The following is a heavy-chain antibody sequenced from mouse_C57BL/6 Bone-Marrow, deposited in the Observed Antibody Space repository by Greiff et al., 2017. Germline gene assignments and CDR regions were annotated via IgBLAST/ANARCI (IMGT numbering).Heavy chain of an antibody. V-gene: IGHV1-69*01. CDR2: IDPSDSYT. D-gene: IGHD2-1*01. Sequence: QVQLQQSGAELVMPGASVKLSCKASGYTFTSYWMHWVKQRPGQGLEWIGEIDPSDSYTNYNQKFKGKSTLTVDKSSSTAYMQLSSLTSEDSAVYYCAWGKGWYFDVWGTGTTVTVSS. CDR1: GYTFTSYW. CDR3: AWGKGWYFDV. J-gene: IGHJ1*03.